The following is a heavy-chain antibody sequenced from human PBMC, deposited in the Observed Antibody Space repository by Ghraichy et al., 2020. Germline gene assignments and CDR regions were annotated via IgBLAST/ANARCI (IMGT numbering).Heavy chain of an antibody. D-gene: IGHD2-21*02. CDR1: GFMFSSDW. CDR2: IKPDGSGK. V-gene: IGHV3-7*03. J-gene: IGHJ2*01. CDR3: ARIYCGGDCYSGHGYFDL. Sequence: GGSLRLSCAASGFMFSSDWMGWVRQIPGKGLQWVANIKPDGSGKYYVDSVKGRFNISRDNPNNSLYLHMNSLRAEDTAGYHCARIYCGGDCYSGHGYFDLWGRGTLVTVSS.